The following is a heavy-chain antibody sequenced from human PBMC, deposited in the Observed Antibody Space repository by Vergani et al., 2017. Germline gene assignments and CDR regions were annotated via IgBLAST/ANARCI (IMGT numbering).Heavy chain of an antibody. CDR2: IIPIFGTA. Sequence: QVQLVQSGAEVKKPGSSVKVSCKASGGTFSSYAISWVRQAPGQGLEWMGGIIPIFGTANDAQKCQGRVKITADESTSTAYMKLSSLRSADTAVYYCAGEDHCSSTRCYSAFDIWGQGTMVTVSS. V-gene: IGHV1-69*01. J-gene: IGHJ3*02. D-gene: IGHD2-2*02. CDR1: GGTFSSYA. CDR3: AGEDHCSSTRCYSAFDI.